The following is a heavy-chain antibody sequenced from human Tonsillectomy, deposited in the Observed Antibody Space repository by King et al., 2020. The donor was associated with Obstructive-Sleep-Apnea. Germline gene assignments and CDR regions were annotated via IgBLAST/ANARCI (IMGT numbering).Heavy chain of an antibody. CDR2: IYYSGTT. D-gene: IGHD2-15*01. J-gene: IGHJ4*02. CDR1: GVSVSTITYY. V-gene: IGHV4-39*07. Sequence: QLQESGPGLVKPSETLSLTCTVSGVSVSTITYYWAWIRQPPGKGLEWIGSIYYSGTTYYNPSLQSRVTISVDTSKNPFSLKLSSVTAADMAVYCCGKEEAGREGLAGFFDWWGQGALVTVSS. CDR3: GKEEAGREGLAGFFDW.